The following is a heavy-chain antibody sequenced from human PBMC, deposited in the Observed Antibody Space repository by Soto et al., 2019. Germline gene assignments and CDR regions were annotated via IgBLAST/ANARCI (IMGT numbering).Heavy chain of an antibody. CDR3: ARDLGITIFGVVLYYYYGMDV. CDR1: GGSISSSSYY. J-gene: IGHJ6*02. Sequence: SETLSLTCTVSGGSISSSSYYWGWIRQPPGKGLEWIGSIYYSGSTYYNPSLKSRVTISVDTSKNQFSLKLSSVTAADTAVYYCARDLGITIFGVVLYYYYGMDVWGQGTTVTASS. V-gene: IGHV4-39*02. D-gene: IGHD3-3*01. CDR2: IYYSGST.